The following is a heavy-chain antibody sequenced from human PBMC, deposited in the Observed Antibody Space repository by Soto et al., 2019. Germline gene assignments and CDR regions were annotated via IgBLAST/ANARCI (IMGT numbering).Heavy chain of an antibody. D-gene: IGHD2-8*01. CDR3: AREAYSPSVGYVTNPNWFDP. CDR1: GYSFSHYF. V-gene: IGHV1-2*02. J-gene: IGHJ5*02. CDR2: INSSNGGT. Sequence: ASVKVSCKASGYSFSHYFLHWVRQAPGQGLEWMGWINSSNGGTKYSQKFQGRLTMTTDTSTSTAYMELSALTSDDTAIYYCAREAYSPSVGYVTNPNWFDPWGQGTLVTVS.